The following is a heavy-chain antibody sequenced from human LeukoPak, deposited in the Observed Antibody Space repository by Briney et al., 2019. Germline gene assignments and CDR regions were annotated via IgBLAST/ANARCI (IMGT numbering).Heavy chain of an antibody. CDR3: AKDLTWVAAAGNFDY. J-gene: IGHJ4*02. CDR2: ISGSGGST. CDR1: GFTFSDHY. D-gene: IGHD6-13*01. Sequence: GGSLRLSCAASGFTFSDHYMDWVRQGPGKGLGWVSAISGSGGSTYYADSVKGRFTISRDNSKNTLYLQMNSLRAEDTAVYYCAKDLTWVAAAGNFDYWRQGTLVTVSS. V-gene: IGHV3-23*01.